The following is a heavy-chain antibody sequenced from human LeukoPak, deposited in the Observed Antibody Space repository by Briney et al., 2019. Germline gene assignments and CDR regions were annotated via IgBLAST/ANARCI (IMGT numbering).Heavy chain of an antibody. V-gene: IGHV4-59*01. Sequence: SETLSLTCTVSGGSISSYYWSWIRQPPGEGLEWIGYIYYSGSTNYNPSLKSRVTISVDTSKNQFSLKLSSVTAADTAVYYCASSLTTVPTIDYWGQGTLVTVSS. J-gene: IGHJ4*02. CDR3: ASSLTTVPTIDY. D-gene: IGHD4-17*01. CDR2: IYYSGST. CDR1: GGSISSYY.